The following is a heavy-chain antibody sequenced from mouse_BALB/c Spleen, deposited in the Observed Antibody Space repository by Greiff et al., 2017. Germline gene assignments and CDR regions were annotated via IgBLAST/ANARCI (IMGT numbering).Heavy chain of an antibody. J-gene: IGHJ4*01. V-gene: IGHV1-7*01. CDR1: GYTFTSYW. D-gene: IGHD1-2*01. CDR3: ERGVLRLRRYAMDY. CDR2: INPSTGYT. Sequence: VQLQQSGAELAKPGASVKMSCKASGYTFTSYWMHWVKQRPGQGLEWIGYINPSTGYTEYNQKFKDKATLTADKSSSTAYMQLSSLTSEDSAVYYCERGVLRLRRYAMDYWGQGTSVTVSS.